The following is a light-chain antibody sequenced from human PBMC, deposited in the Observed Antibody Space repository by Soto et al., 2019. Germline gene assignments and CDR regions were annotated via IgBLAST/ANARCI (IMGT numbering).Light chain of an antibody. V-gene: IGKV3-20*01. J-gene: IGKJ3*01. Sequence: EIVLTQSPGTLSLSPGERATLSCRASQTLSSSYLGWYQQKPGQAPRLLIYGTSSRATGIPDRFSGSGSGTDFTLTINRQEPEDFAVYYCQQYAASPFTFGPGTKVDFK. CDR3: QQYAASPFT. CDR2: GTS. CDR1: QTLSSSY.